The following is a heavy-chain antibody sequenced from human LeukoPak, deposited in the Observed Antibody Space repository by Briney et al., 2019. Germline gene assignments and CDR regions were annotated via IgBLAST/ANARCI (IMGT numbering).Heavy chain of an antibody. Sequence: GEALKISCKGSGYCFTSYLIGWVRQTAERGVEWMGIIYPGDSDTRYNPSFQGQVTISADKTISTAYLQWSSLKASDTAMYYCARRGTYFEVDYWGQGTLVTVSS. CDR3: ARRGTYFEVDY. V-gene: IGHV5-51*01. D-gene: IGHD1-26*01. CDR1: GYCFTSYL. J-gene: IGHJ4*02. CDR2: IYPGDSDT.